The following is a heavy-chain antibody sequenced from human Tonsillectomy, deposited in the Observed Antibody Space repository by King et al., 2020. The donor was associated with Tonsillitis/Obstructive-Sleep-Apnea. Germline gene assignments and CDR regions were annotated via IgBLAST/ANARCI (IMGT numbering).Heavy chain of an antibody. V-gene: IGHV3-21*01. CDR3: ARELSAAGTNWFDP. CDR1: GFTFSSYS. CDR2: ISSSSSYM. Sequence: VQLVESGGGLVKPGGSLRLSCAASGFTFSSYSMNWVRQAPGKGLEWVSSISSSSSYMYYADSVKGRFTISRDNAKDSLFLQMNSLRVEDTAVYYCARELSAAGTNWFDPWGQGTLVTVSP. D-gene: IGHD6-13*01. J-gene: IGHJ5*02.